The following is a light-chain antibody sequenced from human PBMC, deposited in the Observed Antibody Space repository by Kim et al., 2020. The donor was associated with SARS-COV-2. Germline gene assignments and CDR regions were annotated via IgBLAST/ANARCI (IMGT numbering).Light chain of an antibody. V-gene: IGKV1-39*01. CDR3: QQTYST. J-gene: IGKJ2*01. CDR2: GAS. CDR1: QSIKNY. Sequence: DIQMTQTPSSLSASVGDRVTITCRASQSIKNYLNWYQQKPGKAPNLLIYGASNLQSGVPSRFSGGGSGTEFTLTISSLQPEDSATYYCQQTYSTFGQGTKVDIK.